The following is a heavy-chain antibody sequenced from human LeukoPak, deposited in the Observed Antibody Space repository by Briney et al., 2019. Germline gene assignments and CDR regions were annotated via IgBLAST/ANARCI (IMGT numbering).Heavy chain of an antibody. J-gene: IGHJ5*02. CDR3: AREELLWFGELPAGWFDP. CDR2: IYTSGST. D-gene: IGHD3-10*01. CDR1: GGSISSYY. V-gene: IGHV4-4*07. Sequence: SGALSLTCTVSGGSISSYYWSWIRQPAGKGLEWIGRIYTSGSTNYNPSLKSRVTMSVDTSKNQFSLKLSSVTAADTAVYYCAREELLWFGELPAGWFDPWGQGTLVTVSS.